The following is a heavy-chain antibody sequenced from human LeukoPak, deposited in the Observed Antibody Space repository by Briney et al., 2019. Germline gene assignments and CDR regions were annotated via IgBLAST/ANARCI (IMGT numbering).Heavy chain of an antibody. CDR2: IGGSSNSI. Sequence: PGGSLRLSCAASGFTLSSYGMTWVRQAPGKGLEWVSYIGGSSNSIYYADSVKGRFTISRDNARNSLYLQMNSLRAEDTAVYYCARSPIIWGQGTMVTVSS. J-gene: IGHJ3*02. V-gene: IGHV3-48*01. CDR3: ARSPII. CDR1: GFTLSSYG.